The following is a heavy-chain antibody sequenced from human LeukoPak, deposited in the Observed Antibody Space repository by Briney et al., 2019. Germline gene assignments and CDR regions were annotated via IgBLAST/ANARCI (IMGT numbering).Heavy chain of an antibody. V-gene: IGHV4-59*01. D-gene: IGHD3-3*01. CDR1: GGSIRSYY. Sequence: SETLSLTCTVSGGSIRSYYWSWIRQPPGKGLECIGYIYYSGSTNYNPSLKSRVTISVDTSKNQFSLELSSVTAADTAVYYCARSVYGSGGYYDFWSGYYTRGHYFDYWGQGTLVTVSS. CDR2: IYYSGST. J-gene: IGHJ4*02. CDR3: ARSVYGSGGYYDFWSGYYTRGHYFDY.